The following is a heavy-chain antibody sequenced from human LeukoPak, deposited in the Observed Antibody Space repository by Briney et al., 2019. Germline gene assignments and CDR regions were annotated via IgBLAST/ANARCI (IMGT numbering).Heavy chain of an antibody. Sequence: SETLSLTCSVSGYSISSGYYWAWIRRPPGKGREWIGRIYHSGSKYYNPSLKSRVTISVDTSKNQFSLKLSSVTAADTAVYYCARGHGSGTYSYAFEIWGQGTMVTVSS. V-gene: IGHV4-38-2*02. J-gene: IGHJ3*02. CDR3: ARGHGSGTYSYAFEI. CDR2: IYHSGSK. D-gene: IGHD3-10*01. CDR1: GYSISSGYY.